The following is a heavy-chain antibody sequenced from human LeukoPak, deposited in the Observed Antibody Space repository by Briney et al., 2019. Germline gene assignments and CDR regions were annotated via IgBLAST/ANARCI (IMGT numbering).Heavy chain of an antibody. V-gene: IGHV4-59*01. CDR3: ARGMGGYSYVWAFDY. CDR1: GGSISSYY. CDR2: IYYSGST. Sequence: PSETLPLTCAVSGGSISSYYWSWIRQPPGKGLEWIGYIYYSGSTNYNPSLKSRVTISVDTSKNQFSLKLSSVTAADTAVYYCARGMGGYSYVWAFDYWGQGTLVTVSS. J-gene: IGHJ4*02. D-gene: IGHD5-18*01.